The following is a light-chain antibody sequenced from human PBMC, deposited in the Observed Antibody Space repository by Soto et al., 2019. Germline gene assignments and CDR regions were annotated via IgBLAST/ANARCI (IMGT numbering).Light chain of an antibody. V-gene: IGLV1-40*01. CDR3: QTYDSSLSGVV. J-gene: IGLJ2*01. CDR2: VNT. CDR1: SPNIGACYD. Sequence: QSVLTQPPSVSGAPGQRVTISCTGSSPNIGACYDVHWYQQFPGTAPKLLIYVNTNRPSGVPDRFSGSKSGTSASLAITGLQAEDEADYYCQTYDSSLSGVVFGEGTKLTVL.